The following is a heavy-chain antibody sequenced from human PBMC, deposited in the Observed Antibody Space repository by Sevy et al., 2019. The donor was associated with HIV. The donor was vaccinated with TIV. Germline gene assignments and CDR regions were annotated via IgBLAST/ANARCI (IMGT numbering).Heavy chain of an antibody. Sequence: GGSLSLSCAASGFTFNSFAISWVRQAPGKGLEWVSGVSGSGDRTYYTDYMKGRFTVARDNSKNTLYLQIDNLRVEDTAVYYCAKATSAKATEDHFDYWGQGTLVTVSS. CDR1: GFTFNSFA. CDR2: VSGSGDRT. CDR3: AKATSAKATEDHFDY. D-gene: IGHD5-12*01. J-gene: IGHJ4*02. V-gene: IGHV3-23*01.